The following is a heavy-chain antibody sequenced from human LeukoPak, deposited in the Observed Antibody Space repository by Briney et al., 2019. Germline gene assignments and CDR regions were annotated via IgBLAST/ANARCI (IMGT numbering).Heavy chain of an antibody. J-gene: IGHJ5*02. CDR3: ARGVSYGSGKRVWFDP. Sequence: PSETLSLTCAVYGGSFSGYYWSWIRQPPGKGLEWIGEINHSGSTNYNPSLKSRVTISVDASKNQFSLKLSSVTAADTAVYYCARGVSYGSGKRVWFDPWGQGTLVTVSS. D-gene: IGHD3-10*01. CDR1: GGSFSGYY. CDR2: INHSGST. V-gene: IGHV4-34*01.